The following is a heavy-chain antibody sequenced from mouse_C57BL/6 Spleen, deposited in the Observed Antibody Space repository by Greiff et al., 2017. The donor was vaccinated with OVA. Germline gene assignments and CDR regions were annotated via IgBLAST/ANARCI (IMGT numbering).Heavy chain of an antibody. CDR2: IDPSDSYT. J-gene: IGHJ4*01. CDR3: ARGDYYAMDY. CDR1: GYTFTSYW. Sequence: QVQLQQPGAELVRPGTSVKLSCKASGYTFTSYWMHWVKQRPGQGLEWIGVIDPSDSYTNYNQQFKGKATLTVDTSSSTAYMQLSSLTSEDSAVYYCARGDYYAMDYWGQGTSVTVSS. V-gene: IGHV1-59*01.